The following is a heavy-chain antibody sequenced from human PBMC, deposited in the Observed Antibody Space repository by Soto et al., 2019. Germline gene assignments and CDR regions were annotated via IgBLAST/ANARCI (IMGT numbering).Heavy chain of an antibody. CDR3: AKDQWSSYCGGDCYSAFDY. Sequence: GGSLRLSCAASGFTFSSYGMHWVRQAPGKGLEWVAVISYDGSNKYYADSVKGRFTISRDNSKNTLYLQMNSLRAEDTAVYYCAKDQWSSYCGGDCYSAFDYWGQGTLVTVSS. CDR2: ISYDGSNK. CDR1: GFTFSSYG. J-gene: IGHJ4*02. V-gene: IGHV3-30*18. D-gene: IGHD2-21*02.